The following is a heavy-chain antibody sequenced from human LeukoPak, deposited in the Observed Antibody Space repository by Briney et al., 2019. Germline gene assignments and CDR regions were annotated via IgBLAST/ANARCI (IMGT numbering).Heavy chain of an antibody. CDR2: IIPIFGTA. D-gene: IGHD6-13*01. CDR3: AMYSNYNWFDP. Sequence: SVKVSCKASGYTFTSYGISWVRQAPGQGLEWMGGIIPIFGTANYAQKFQGRVTITTDGSTSTAYMELSSLRSEDTAVYYCAMYSNYNWFDPWGQGTLVTVSS. V-gene: IGHV1-69*05. J-gene: IGHJ5*02. CDR1: GYTFTSYG.